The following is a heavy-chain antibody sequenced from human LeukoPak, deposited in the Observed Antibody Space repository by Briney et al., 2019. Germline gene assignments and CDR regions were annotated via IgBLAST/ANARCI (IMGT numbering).Heavy chain of an antibody. Sequence: GRSLRLSCAASGITFRSYGMHWVRQAPGKGLAWVAVISYDGSHKYYADSVKGRFSISRDNSKNTLYLQMNSLRADDTAVYYCAKGARGDTVTSIVGLNWFDPWGQGTLVTVSS. CDR3: AKGARGDTVTSIVGLNWFDP. CDR2: ISYDGSHK. J-gene: IGHJ5*02. V-gene: IGHV3-30*18. CDR1: GITFRSYG. D-gene: IGHD4-17*01.